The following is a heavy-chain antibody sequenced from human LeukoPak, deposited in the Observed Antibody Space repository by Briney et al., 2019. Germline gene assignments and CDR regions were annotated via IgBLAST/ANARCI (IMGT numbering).Heavy chain of an antibody. J-gene: IGHJ4*02. CDR2: ISYDGNKK. CDR3: ASQGKISRSWYVTPD. D-gene: IGHD6-13*01. Sequence: GGSLRLSCAASGFTLSSYAMNWVRQAPGKGLEWVAVISYDGNKKYYADSVKGRFTISRDNSKNTLDLQMNSLRAEDTAVYYCASQGKISRSWYVTPDWGQGTLVTVSS. CDR1: GFTLSSYA. V-gene: IGHV3-30-3*01.